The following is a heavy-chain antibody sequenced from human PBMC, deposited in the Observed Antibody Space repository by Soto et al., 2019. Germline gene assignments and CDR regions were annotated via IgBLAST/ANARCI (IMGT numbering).Heavy chain of an antibody. Sequence: SETLSLTCTVSGSSINSSGYYWGWIRQPPGKGLEWIGSMFYGVSTYYNPSPKSRVTVSVDTSKNQFSLNLRSVPAADTAVYYCARLPSRHLVDYWGQGTLVTVSS. CDR2: MFYGVST. V-gene: IGHV4-39*01. D-gene: IGHD3-3*02. CDR3: ARLPSRHLVDY. J-gene: IGHJ4*02. CDR1: GSSINSSGYY.